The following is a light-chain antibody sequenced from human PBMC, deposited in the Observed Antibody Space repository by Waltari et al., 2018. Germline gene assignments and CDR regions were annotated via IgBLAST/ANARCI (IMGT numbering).Light chain of an antibody. Sequence: QSALTQPASVSGSPGQSSTTPCTVTSSDFGSYNLVPWYQEHPGKAPKLMIYEGSKRPSGVSNRFSGSKAGNTASLTISGLQAEDEADYYCCSYAGSSTLVFGGGTKLTVL. CDR1: SSDFGSYNL. V-gene: IGLV2-23*01. J-gene: IGLJ2*01. CDR2: EGS. CDR3: CSYAGSSTLV.